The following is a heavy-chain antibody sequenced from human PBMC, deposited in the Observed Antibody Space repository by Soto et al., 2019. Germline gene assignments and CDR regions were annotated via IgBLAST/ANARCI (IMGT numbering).Heavy chain of an antibody. Sequence: QVHLEQWGAGLLNPSETLSLTCAVYGGSLSGYYWSWVRQSPGKGLEWIGEINHSGTTNYNPSLKTRVTISADTSKHQCSLRLSSVTAADSAMYYCASYHYLDLWTGSRHYMDVWGRGTTVTVSS. D-gene: IGHD3-9*01. CDR1: GGSLSGYY. V-gene: IGHV4-34*01. CDR3: ASYHYLDLWTGSRHYMDV. J-gene: IGHJ6*03. CDR2: INHSGTT.